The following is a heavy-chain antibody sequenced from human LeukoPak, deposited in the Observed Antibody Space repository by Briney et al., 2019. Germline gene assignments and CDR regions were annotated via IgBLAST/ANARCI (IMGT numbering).Heavy chain of an antibody. D-gene: IGHD4-17*01. CDR2: IKRKTDGGTP. CDR3: TAEDYGDYVSPH. J-gene: IGHJ4*02. Sequence: KTGGSLRLSCAASGFTFSNTWMSWVRQAPGKGLEWVGRIKRKTDGGTPDYAAPVKGRFSISRDDSKNTLHLQMNGLKTEDAAVYYCTAEDYGDYVSPHWGQGTLVTVSS. V-gene: IGHV3-15*01. CDR1: GFTFSNTW.